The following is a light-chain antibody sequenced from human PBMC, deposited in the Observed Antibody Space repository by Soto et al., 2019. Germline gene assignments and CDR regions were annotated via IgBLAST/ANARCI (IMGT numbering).Light chain of an antibody. J-gene: IGKJ4*01. CDR3: QQYGSSPPLT. CDR2: GAS. Sequence: EIVLTQSPGTLSLSPGERATLSCRASQSVSSSYLAWYQQKPGQAPRRLIYGASSRATGIPDRFSGSGSGTDFTLTISRLEPEDFAVYYCQQYGSSPPLTFGGGTKVDIK. V-gene: IGKV3-20*01. CDR1: QSVSSSY.